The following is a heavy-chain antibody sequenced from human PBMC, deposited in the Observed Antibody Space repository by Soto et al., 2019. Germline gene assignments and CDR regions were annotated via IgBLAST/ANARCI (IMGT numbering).Heavy chain of an antibody. CDR1: GGTFSSYA. Sequence: SVKVSCKASGGTFSSYAISWVRQAPGQGLEWMGGIIPIFGTANYAQKFQGRVTITADESTSTAYMELSSLRSEDTAVYYCVRFNYDSSGYTPRFLAFDYWGQGTLVTVSS. V-gene: IGHV1-69*13. CDR3: VRFNYDSSGYTPRFLAFDY. J-gene: IGHJ4*02. D-gene: IGHD3-22*01. CDR2: IIPIFGTA.